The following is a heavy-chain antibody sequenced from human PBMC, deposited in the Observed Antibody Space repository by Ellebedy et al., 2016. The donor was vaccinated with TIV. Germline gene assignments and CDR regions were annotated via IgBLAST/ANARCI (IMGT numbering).Heavy chain of an antibody. CDR2: ISNDGSST. V-gene: IGHV3-74*01. Sequence: PGGSLRLSCAASGFTFSDYYMSWIRQAPGRGLVWVSRISNDGSSTSYADSVKGRFTISRDNAKNTLYLQMNSLRVEDTAAYYCTPWGLGGYWGQGTLVTVSS. CDR1: GFTFSDYY. J-gene: IGHJ4*02. CDR3: TPWGLGGY. D-gene: IGHD2-21*01.